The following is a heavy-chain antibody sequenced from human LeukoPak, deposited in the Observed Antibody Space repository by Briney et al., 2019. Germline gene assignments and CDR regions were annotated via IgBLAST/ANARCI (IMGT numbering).Heavy chain of an antibody. J-gene: IGHJ4*02. D-gene: IGHD4-11*01. V-gene: IGHV3-21*01. Sequence: GGSLRLSCAASGFTFSSYSMTWVRQAPGKGLEWVSSISSSSSYIYYADSVKGRFTISRDNAKNSLYLQMNSLRAEDTAVYYCARSPSTVPYFDYWGQGTLVTVSS. CDR3: ARSPSTVPYFDY. CDR2: ISSSSSYI. CDR1: GFTFSSYS.